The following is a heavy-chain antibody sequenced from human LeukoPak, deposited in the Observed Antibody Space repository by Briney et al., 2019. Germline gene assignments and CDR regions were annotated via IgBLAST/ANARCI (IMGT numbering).Heavy chain of an antibody. Sequence: SETLSLTCIVSGDSISNYYWSWIRQPAGKGLEWIGRIYTSGSTNYNPSLKSRVTMSVDTSKNQFSLNLSSVTAADTAVYSCARGGRDGYNYRALDYWGQGTLVSVSS. J-gene: IGHJ4*02. V-gene: IGHV4-4*07. CDR2: IYTSGST. CDR3: ARGGRDGYNYRALDY. D-gene: IGHD5-12*01. CDR1: GDSISNYY.